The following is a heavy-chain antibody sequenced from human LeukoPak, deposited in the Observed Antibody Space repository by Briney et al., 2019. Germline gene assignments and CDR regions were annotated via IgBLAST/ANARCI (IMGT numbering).Heavy chain of an antibody. V-gene: IGHV3-23*01. J-gene: IGHJ4*02. CDR2: ISASGDST. D-gene: IGHD4-23*01. CDR3: ARDRAGGNLYYFDY. CDR1: GFTFSLYA. Sequence: GGSLRLSCAASGFTFSLYAMTWVRQAPGKGLEWVSAISASGDSTYYADSVKGRFTISRDNSKNTLYLQMNSLRAEDTAVYYCARDRAGGNLYYFDYWGQGTLVTVSS.